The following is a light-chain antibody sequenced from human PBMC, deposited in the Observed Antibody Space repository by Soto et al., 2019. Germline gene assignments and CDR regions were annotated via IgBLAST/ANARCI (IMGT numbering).Light chain of an antibody. CDR3: QQRSNWPHT. J-gene: IGKJ5*01. Sequence: EIVLTQSPATLSVSPGERATLSCRASQSFSSYLAWYQHKPCQAPRLLIYDTSNRATGIPARFSGSGSGTDFTLTISSLEPEDFAVYYCQQRSNWPHTFGQGTRLEIK. CDR2: DTS. CDR1: QSFSSY. V-gene: IGKV3-11*01.